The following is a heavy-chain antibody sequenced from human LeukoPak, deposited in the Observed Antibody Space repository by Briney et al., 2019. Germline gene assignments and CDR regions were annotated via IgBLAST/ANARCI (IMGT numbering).Heavy chain of an antibody. V-gene: IGHV4-61*02. CDR1: GGSISSGSYY. J-gene: IGHJ3*02. D-gene: IGHD3-22*01. CDR2: IYTSGST. CDR3: ARDFYYDSTGYYGLDI. Sequence: SETLSLTCTVSGGSISSGSYYWGWIRQPAGKGLEWIGRIYTSGSTNYNPSLKTRVTISLDTSKNQFSLKLSSVTAADTAVYYCARDFYYDSTGYYGLDIWGQGTMVTVSS.